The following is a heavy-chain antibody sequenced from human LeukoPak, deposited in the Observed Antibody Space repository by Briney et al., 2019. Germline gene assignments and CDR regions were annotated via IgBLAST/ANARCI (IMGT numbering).Heavy chain of an antibody. CDR1: GFTFSSYA. V-gene: IGHV3-23*01. D-gene: IGHD3-10*01. CDR2: ISGSGGST. J-gene: IGHJ4*02. CDR3: AKTYYDSGSYFAWDY. Sequence: GGSLRLSCAASGFTFSSYAMSWVRQAPGKGLEWVSTISGSGGSTYYADSVKGRFTISRDNSKNTLYLQMNSLRAEDTAVYYCAKTYYDSGSYFAWDYWGQGTLVTVSS.